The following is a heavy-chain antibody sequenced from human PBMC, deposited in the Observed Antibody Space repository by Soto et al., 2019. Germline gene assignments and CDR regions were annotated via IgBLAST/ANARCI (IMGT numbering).Heavy chain of an antibody. D-gene: IGHD3-22*01. CDR2: ISGSGGST. Sequence: GGSLRLSCAASGFTFSSYAMSWVRQAPGKGLEWVSAISGSGGSTYYADSVKGRFTISRDNSKNTLYLQMNSLRAEDTAVYYCAKVSNYDSSGYYGSLGMDVWGKGTTVTVSS. CDR3: AKVSNYDSSGYYGSLGMDV. J-gene: IGHJ6*04. CDR1: GFTFSSYA. V-gene: IGHV3-23*01.